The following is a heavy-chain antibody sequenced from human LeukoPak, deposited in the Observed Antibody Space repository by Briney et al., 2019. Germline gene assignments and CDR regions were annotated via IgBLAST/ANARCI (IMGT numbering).Heavy chain of an antibody. CDR1: GSTVRNNY. J-gene: IGHJ4*02. CDR3: ATGERMVRGDGVDY. D-gene: IGHD3-10*01. CDR2: IYSGGST. Sequence: PGGSLRLSCAASGSTVRNNYMSWVRQAPGKGLEWVSVIYSGGSTYYADSVKGRFTISRDNSKNTLYLQMNSLRAEDTAVYFCATGERMVRGDGVDYWGQGTLVTVSS. V-gene: IGHV3-66*01.